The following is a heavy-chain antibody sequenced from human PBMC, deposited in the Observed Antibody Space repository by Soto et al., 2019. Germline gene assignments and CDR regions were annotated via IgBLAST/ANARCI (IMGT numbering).Heavy chain of an antibody. J-gene: IGHJ6*02. CDR3: ARTDRDFYGLDV. CDR1: GFTFRNYD. V-gene: IGHV3-13*05. CDR2: ISAAGDP. Sequence: EVQLVESGGGLVQPGGSLRLSCAASGFTFRNYDMHWVRQGTGKGLEWVSGISAAGDPDYADSVEGRFTISRENAQNSIFLQMNSRRVGDTAVYYCARTDRDFYGLDVWGQGNTVIVSS.